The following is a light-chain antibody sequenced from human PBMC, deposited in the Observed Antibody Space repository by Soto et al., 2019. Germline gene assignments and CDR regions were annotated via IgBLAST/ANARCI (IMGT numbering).Light chain of an antibody. Sequence: EVVLTQSPGTLSLSPGERATLSCRASQSLSSNYLAWYQQKPGQAPRLLIYGASSRATGIPDRFSGSGSGNDFTLTISRLEPEDFAVYYCQQYGSSPSITFGQGTRLEIK. V-gene: IGKV3-20*01. CDR1: QSLSSNY. CDR2: GAS. CDR3: QQYGSSPSIT. J-gene: IGKJ5*01.